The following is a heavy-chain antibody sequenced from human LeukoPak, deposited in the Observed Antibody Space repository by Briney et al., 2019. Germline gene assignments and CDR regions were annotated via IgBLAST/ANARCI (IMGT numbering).Heavy chain of an antibody. CDR3: ARGDRVWSGRPPARYGMDV. Sequence: ASVKVSCKASGYTFTGYYMHWVRQAPGQGLEWMGWINPNSGGTNYAQKFQGWVTMTRDTSISTAYMELSRLRSDDTAVYYCARGDRVWSGRPPARYGMDVWGQGTTVTVSS. J-gene: IGHJ6*02. V-gene: IGHV1-2*04. D-gene: IGHD3-10*01. CDR1: GYTFTGYY. CDR2: INPNSGGT.